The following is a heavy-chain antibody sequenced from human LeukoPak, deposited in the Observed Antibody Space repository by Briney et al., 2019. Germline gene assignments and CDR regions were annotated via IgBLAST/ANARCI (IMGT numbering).Heavy chain of an antibody. D-gene: IGHD1-1*01. Sequence: GGSLRLSCKVSGFTVSSNYMSWVCQAPGKGLEWVSIIHSVGDTFYADSVKGRFTISRDNSNNMVYLQMNSLTVEDTAVYYCARRGTGLDYWGQGTLVTVSS. CDR2: IHSVGDT. CDR1: GFTVSSNY. CDR3: ARRGTGLDY. V-gene: IGHV3-53*01. J-gene: IGHJ4*02.